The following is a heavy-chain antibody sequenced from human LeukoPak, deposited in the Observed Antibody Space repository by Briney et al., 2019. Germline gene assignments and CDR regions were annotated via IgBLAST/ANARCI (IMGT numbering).Heavy chain of an antibody. D-gene: IGHD2-2*01. V-gene: IGHV3-30*18. Sequence: GGSLRLSCAASGFTFSSYGIHWVRQAPGKELEWVAVISYDGSNKYYADSVKGRFTISRGNSKNTLYLQMNSLRAEDTAVYYCAKVSRYCSSTSCSHYYYYYGMDVWGQGTTVTVSS. CDR1: GFTFSSYG. CDR2: ISYDGSNK. J-gene: IGHJ6*02. CDR3: AKVSRYCSSTSCSHYYYYYGMDV.